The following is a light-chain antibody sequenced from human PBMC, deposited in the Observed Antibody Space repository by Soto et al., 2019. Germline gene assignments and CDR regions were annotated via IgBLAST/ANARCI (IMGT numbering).Light chain of an antibody. J-gene: IGLJ2*01. CDR2: EVS. CDR1: GSDVGDYNY. CDR3: SSYTSSIALVV. Sequence: QSALTQPASVSGSPGQSITISCTATGSDVGDYNYVSWYQQHPGKAPQLMIFEVSNRPSGVSIRFSGSKSGNTASLTISGLQADDEAYYHCSSYTSSIALVVFGGGTQLTVL. V-gene: IGLV2-14*01.